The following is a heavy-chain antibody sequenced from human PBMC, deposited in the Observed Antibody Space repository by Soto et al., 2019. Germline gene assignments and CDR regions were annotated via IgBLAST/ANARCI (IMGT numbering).Heavy chain of an antibody. CDR2: VWYDGSDK. D-gene: IGHD3-22*01. Sequence: QVQLVESGGGVVQPGRSLRLSCEASGYTFSSYGMHWVRQAPGKGLEWVAVVWYDGSDKWYADSVKGRFTVSRDNSKNTLYLQMNSLRAEDTAVYYCARDGERDYFDSSGHYPFFDYWGQGTLVTVSS. J-gene: IGHJ4*02. CDR3: ARDGERDYFDSSGHYPFFDY. CDR1: GYTFSSYG. V-gene: IGHV3-33*01.